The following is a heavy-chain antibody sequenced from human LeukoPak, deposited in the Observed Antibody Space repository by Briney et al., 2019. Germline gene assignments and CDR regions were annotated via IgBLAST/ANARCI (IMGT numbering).Heavy chain of an antibody. Sequence: GAALRPASSASGFAVFTYAMSWVRRPPGKGREWVSSVIGSGGSPNYTHSLRGRVTISTDKSKNTLYLQMTTLTAADTAVHYCAKRSGSYQYHYFAMDVWGQGTTVSVSS. CDR1: GFAVFTYA. V-gene: IGHV3-23*01. CDR3: AKRSGSYQYHYFAMDV. J-gene: IGHJ6*02. D-gene: IGHD3-10*01. CDR2: VIGSGGSP.